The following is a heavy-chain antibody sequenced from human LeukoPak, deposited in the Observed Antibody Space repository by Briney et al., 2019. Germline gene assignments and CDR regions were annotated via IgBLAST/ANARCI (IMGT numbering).Heavy chain of an antibody. CDR3: ATTWSYDFWSGRNWFNP. CDR2: FDPKDGET. Sequence: GVSVKVSCKVSGYTLTELSMHWVRQAPGKGLEWMGGFDPKDGETIYAQKFQGRVTMTEDTSTDTAYMELSSLRSEDTAVYYCATTWSYDFWSGRNWFNPWGQGTLVTVSS. D-gene: IGHD3-3*01. V-gene: IGHV1-24*01. CDR1: GYTLTELS. J-gene: IGHJ5*02.